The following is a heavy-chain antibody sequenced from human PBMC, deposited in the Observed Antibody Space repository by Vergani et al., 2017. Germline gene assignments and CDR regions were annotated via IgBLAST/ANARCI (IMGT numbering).Heavy chain of an antibody. Sequence: QVQLVESGGGVVQPGRSLRLSCAASGFTFSSYGMHWVRQAPGKGLEWVAVISYDGSNKYYEDSVKGRFTISRDNSKNTLYLQMNSLRAEDTAVYYCAKEVIDGDYYFDYWGQGTLVTVSS. CDR2: ISYDGSNK. D-gene: IGHD4-17*01. CDR1: GFTFSSYG. V-gene: IGHV3-30*18. CDR3: AKEVIDGDYYFDY. J-gene: IGHJ4*02.